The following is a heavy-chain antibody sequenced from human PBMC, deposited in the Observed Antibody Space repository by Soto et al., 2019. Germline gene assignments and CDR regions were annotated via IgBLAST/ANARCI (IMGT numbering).Heavy chain of an antibody. D-gene: IGHD3-16*01. CDR3: TTAPVGDRAFYYYGMDV. CDR1: GLTFAHAW. CDR2: IKSRTDGGAI. J-gene: IGHJ6*02. Sequence: ESGGGLIKPGGSLRLSCAASGLTFAHAWLSWVRQAPGKGLEWVGRIKSRTDGGAIDYAAPLKDRFSISRDDSKNTVFLHMDSLKTEDTAVYYCTTAPVGDRAFYYYGMDVWGQGTTVTVSS. V-gene: IGHV3-15*01.